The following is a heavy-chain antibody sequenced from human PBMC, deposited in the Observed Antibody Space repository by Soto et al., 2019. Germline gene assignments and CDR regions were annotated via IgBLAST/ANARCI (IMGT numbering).Heavy chain of an antibody. CDR2: MSHDGNK. Sequence: QVQLVESGGDVVQPGRSLRLSCAASGFSFNSYVMHWVRQAPGKGLEWVALMSHDGNKQYVDSVRERFTISRDNSKNKWNLEMNSLRAEDTAVYYCAREDESSGHAGTFRHWGQGTLVNVSP. D-gene: IGHD3-22*01. V-gene: IGHV3-30-3*01. CDR1: GFSFNSYV. J-gene: IGHJ1*01. CDR3: AREDESSGHAGTFRH.